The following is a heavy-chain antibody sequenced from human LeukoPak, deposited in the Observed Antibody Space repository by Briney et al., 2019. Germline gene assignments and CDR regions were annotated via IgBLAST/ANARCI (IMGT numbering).Heavy chain of an antibody. CDR3: ARDESSSGPSYYFDY. CDR2: INPSGGST. D-gene: IGHD3-22*01. CDR1: GYTFTSYY. V-gene: IGHV1-46*01. J-gene: IGHJ4*02. Sequence: ASVKVSCKASGYTFTSYYMHWVRQAPGQGLEWMGIINPSGGSTSYAQKFQGRVTMTRDTSTSTVYMELSSLRSEDTAVYYCARDESSSGPSYYFDYWGQGTLVTVSS.